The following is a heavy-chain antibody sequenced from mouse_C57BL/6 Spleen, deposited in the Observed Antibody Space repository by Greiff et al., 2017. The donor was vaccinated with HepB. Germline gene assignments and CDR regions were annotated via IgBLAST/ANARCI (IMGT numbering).Heavy chain of an antibody. CDR3: ARALFTNGSRSRAMEL. CDR1: GYTFPSYW. CDR2: IDPNSGGT. V-gene: IGHV1-72*01. J-gene: IGHJ4*01. D-gene: IGHD1-1*01. Sequence: QVQLQQPGAELVKPGASVKLSCKASGYTFPSYWMHWVKQRPGRGLEWIGRIDPNSGGTKYNEKFKSKATLTVDKPSSTAYMQLSSLTSEDSAVYFCARALFTNGSRSRAMELCGQGTSLTVPT.